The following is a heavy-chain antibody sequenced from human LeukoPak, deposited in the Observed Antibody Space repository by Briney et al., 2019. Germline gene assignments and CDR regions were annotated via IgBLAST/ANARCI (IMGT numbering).Heavy chain of an antibody. J-gene: IGHJ4*02. CDR2: ISSSSTTK. CDR3: ARWNLGSDY. Sequence: GGSLRLFCAASGFTFSAYDMNWVRQAPGEGLKWLSYISSSSTTKYHADSVKGRFTISRDNTKNSLYLQMNSLRAEDTGVYYCARWNLGSDYWGQGTLVTVSS. V-gene: IGHV3-48*04. CDR1: GFTFSAYD. D-gene: IGHD1-1*01.